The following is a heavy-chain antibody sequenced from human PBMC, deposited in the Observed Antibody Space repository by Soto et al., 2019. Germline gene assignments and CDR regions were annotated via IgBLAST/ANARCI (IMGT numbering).Heavy chain of an antibody. V-gene: IGHV3-73*01. J-gene: IGHJ4*02. Sequence: GGSLRLSCAASGFSFSASAMHWVRQAPGKGLEWLGRIRSKPNNYATAYAASVDGRFTISRDDSKNTAYLQMNSLKTEDTAVYFCTRHLADYWGQGTLVTVSS. D-gene: IGHD3-3*02. CDR3: TRHLADY. CDR2: IRSKPNNYAT. CDR1: GFSFSASA.